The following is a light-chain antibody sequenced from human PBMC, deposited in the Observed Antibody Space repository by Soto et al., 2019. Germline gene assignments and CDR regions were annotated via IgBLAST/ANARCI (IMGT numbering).Light chain of an antibody. CDR1: NSNIGSAY. CDR2: RNN. CDR3: AAWDDSLVV. J-gene: IGLJ2*01. V-gene: IGLV1-47*01. Sequence: QAVVTQPPSASGTPGQTVTISCSGSNSNIGSAYIYWYQHLPGTAPKLLIYRNNQRPSGVPDRFSASKSGTSASLAISGLRSEDDADYYCAAWDDSLVVFGGGTKLTVL.